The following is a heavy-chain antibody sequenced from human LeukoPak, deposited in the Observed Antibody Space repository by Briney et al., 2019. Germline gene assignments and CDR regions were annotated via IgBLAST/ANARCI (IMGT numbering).Heavy chain of an antibody. Sequence: GGSLRLSCGASGFTFSSYAMHWVRQAPGKGLEWVAVISYDGSNKYYADSVKGRFTISRDNSKNTLYLQMNSLRAEDTAVYYCARDIAIFGVVPTDAFDIWGQGTMVTVSS. CDR2: ISYDGSNK. J-gene: IGHJ3*02. CDR3: ARDIAIFGVVPTDAFDI. V-gene: IGHV3-30-3*01. D-gene: IGHD3-3*01. CDR1: GFTFSSYA.